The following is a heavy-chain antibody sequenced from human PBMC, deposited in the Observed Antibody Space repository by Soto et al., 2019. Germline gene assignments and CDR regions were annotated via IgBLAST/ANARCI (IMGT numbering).Heavy chain of an antibody. CDR3: ARAMAYYFDY. CDR1: GGSVSSDDYS. J-gene: IGHJ4*02. Sequence: QVQLQESGPGLVKPSQTLSVTCTVSGGSVSSDDYSWSWIRQHPGKGLEWIGYIRDSGSTYYNPSLEGRATISVDTSKTQFSLRLSSVTAADTAVYYCARAMAYYFDYWGQGTLVTASS. D-gene: IGHD2-8*01. CDR2: IRDSGST. V-gene: IGHV4-31*03.